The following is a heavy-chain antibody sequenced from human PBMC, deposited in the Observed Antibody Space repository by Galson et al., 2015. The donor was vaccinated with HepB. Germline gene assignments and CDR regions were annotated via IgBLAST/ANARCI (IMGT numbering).Heavy chain of an antibody. CDR2: ISGRGGST. Sequence: SLRLSCAASGFTFSSSATSWVRQAPGKGLEWVSGISGRGGSTYYADSVKGRFTISRDNSKNTLYLQMNSLRAEDTAVYYCAKAGYCFDSSGYFDYWGQGTLVTVSS. V-gene: IGHV3-23*01. CDR3: AKAGYCFDSSGYFDY. D-gene: IGHD3-22*01. J-gene: IGHJ4*02. CDR1: GFTFSSSA.